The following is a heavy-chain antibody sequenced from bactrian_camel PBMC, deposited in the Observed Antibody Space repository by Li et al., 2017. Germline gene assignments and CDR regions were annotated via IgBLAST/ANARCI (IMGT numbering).Heavy chain of an antibody. J-gene: IGHJ6*01. CDR2: IWINTGAA. CDR3: ANRGYYKDDDITRTPPNS. D-gene: IGHD1*01. Sequence: VQLVESGGGLVQPGGSLRLSCAASGNPVNTMGWFRRAPGKEREAVAVIWINTGAAFYGDSVKGRFTISRDNAKNTLYLQLNSLKTEDTGMYYCANRGYYKDDDITRTPPNSWGQGTQVTVS. V-gene: IGHV3S54*01. CDR1: GNPVNT.